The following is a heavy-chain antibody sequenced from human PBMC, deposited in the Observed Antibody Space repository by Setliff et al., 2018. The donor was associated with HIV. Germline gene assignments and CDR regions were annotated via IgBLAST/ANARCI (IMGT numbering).Heavy chain of an antibody. CDR1: GFTFSDYH. CDR2: ISSSGHMV. CDR3: ARETGSGSFYVY. V-gene: IGHV3-11*04. Sequence: PGGSLRLSCAASGFTFSDYHMSWIRQAPGKGLEWISYISSSGHMVKYADSVEGRFTISRDNAKNSLYLQINSLRAEDTAMYYCARETGSGSFYVYWGQGTQVTVSS. D-gene: IGHD3-10*01. J-gene: IGHJ4*02.